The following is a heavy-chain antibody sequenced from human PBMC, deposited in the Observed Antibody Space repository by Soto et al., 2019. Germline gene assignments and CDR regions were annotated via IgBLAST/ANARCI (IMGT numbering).Heavy chain of an antibody. CDR2: INPKSGVT. D-gene: IGHD2-15*01. CDR1: GYSFTGFW. V-gene: IGHV1-2*02. CDR3: SKGLWTVGQCSGGTCYDGMDV. J-gene: IGHJ6*02. Sequence: QVQLMQSGAEVEKPGASVKVSCEASGYSFTGFWIHWVRQAPGQGLEWMGWINPKSGVTNYAQKFQCRVTMNRDKSINTVYMEVSSLQPDDTAVYYCSKGLWTVGQCSGGTCYDGMDVWGQGTKVTVS.